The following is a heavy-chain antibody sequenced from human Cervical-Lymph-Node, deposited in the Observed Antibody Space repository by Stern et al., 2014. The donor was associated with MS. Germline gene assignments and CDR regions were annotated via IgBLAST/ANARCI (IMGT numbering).Heavy chain of an antibody. D-gene: IGHD2-15*01. J-gene: IGHJ3*02. CDR2: ISAYNGNT. V-gene: IGHV1-18*01. Sequence: VQLVQSGAPPPPPPPSAHAPCQASGYTFTSSGIRWVRQAPGQGLEWMGWISAYNGNTNYAQKLQGRVTMTTDTSTSTAYMELRSLRSDDTAVYYCARGLLGSENAFDIWGQGTMVTVSS. CDR1: GYTFTSSG. CDR3: ARGLLGSENAFDI.